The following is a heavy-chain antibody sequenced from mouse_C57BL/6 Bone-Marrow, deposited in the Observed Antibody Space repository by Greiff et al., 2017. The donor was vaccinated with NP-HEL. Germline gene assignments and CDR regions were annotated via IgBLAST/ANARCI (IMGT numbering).Heavy chain of an antibody. D-gene: IGHD1-1*01. CDR1: GYTFTGYW. J-gene: IGHJ1*03. CDR3: ARGEAYYYGSSYWYFDV. Sequence: VQLQQPGAELMKPGASVKLSCKATGYTFTGYWIEWVKQRPGQGLEWIGEIVPASGSTNYNEKFKGKATFTVDTSSNTAYMQLSSLTTEDSAIYYCARGEAYYYGSSYWYFDVWGRGTGVTVTA. V-gene: IGHV1-9*01. CDR2: IVPASGST.